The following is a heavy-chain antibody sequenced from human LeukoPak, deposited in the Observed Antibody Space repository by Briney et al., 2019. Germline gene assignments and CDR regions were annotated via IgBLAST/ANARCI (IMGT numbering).Heavy chain of an antibody. CDR2: IYYSGST. J-gene: IGHJ4*02. CDR1: GGSISSSSYY. Sequence: SETLSLTCTVSGGSISSSSYYWGWIRQPPGKGLEWIGSIYYSGSTYYNPSLKSRVTISVNTSKNQFSLKLSSVTAADTAVYYCARGEAAAGTLYWGQGTLVTVSS. D-gene: IGHD6-13*01. V-gene: IGHV4-39*01. CDR3: ARGEAAAGTLY.